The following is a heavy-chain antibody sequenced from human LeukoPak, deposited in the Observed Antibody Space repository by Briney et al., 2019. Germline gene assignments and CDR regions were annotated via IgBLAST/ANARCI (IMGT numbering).Heavy chain of an antibody. Sequence: PGGSLRLSCAASGFTFSSSAMTWVRQAPGKGLEWVSATSGSDGSTYYADSVKGRFTISRDNSKNTLYLQMNSLRAEDTAVYYCARDLAWGAFDYWGQGTLVTVSS. J-gene: IGHJ4*02. CDR1: GFTFSSSA. D-gene: IGHD7-27*01. V-gene: IGHV3-23*01. CDR2: TSGSDGST. CDR3: ARDLAWGAFDY.